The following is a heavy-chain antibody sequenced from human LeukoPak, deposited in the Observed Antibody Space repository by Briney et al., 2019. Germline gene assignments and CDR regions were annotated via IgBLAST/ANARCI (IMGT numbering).Heavy chain of an antibody. CDR2: IYGSGEGT. V-gene: IGHV3-23*01. CDR3: AKEVVPNSGWDLDH. Sequence: GGCPRDSCADSGFSFSASSMSTVRPTPRRGLGWVSSIYGSGEGTFSADSVRSRFTVSRDNSKNTLYLEMNSLRAEDTAVYFCAKEVVPNSGWDLDHWGQGTLVTVSS. CDR1: GFSFSASS. D-gene: IGHD6-19*01. J-gene: IGHJ4*02.